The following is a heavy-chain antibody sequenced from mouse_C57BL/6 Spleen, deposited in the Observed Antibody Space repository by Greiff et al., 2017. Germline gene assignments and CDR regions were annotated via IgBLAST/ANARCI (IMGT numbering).Heavy chain of an antibody. D-gene: IGHD1-3*01. CDR1: GFNIKDYY. CDR2: IDPENGDT. V-gene: IGHV14-4*01. Sequence: VQLQQSGAELVRPGASVKLSCTASGFNIKDYYMHWVKQRPEKGLAWIGWIDPENGDTGYAPKFPGKATITADPSSNTAYLQLSGLTSEDTAVYYWTAGYDSSRFAYWGQGTLVTVAA. J-gene: IGHJ3*01. CDR3: TAGYDSSRFAY.